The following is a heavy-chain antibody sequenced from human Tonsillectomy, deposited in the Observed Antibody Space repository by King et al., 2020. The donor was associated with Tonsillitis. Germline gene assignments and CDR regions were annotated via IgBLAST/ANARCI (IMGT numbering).Heavy chain of an antibody. V-gene: IGHV3-30-3*01. CDR3: ASGRDSSGYNPLDF. J-gene: IGHJ4*02. CDR1: GFTFSDYP. CDR2: ISYDGNNE. Sequence: HVQLVESGGGVVQPGRSLRLSCAASGFTFSDYPMHWVRQAPGKGLEWVAVISYDGNNEYYADSVKGRFTISRDNSKNTLYLQMNSLRTEDTTVYYCASGRDSSGYNPLDFWGQGTLVTVSS. D-gene: IGHD3-22*01.